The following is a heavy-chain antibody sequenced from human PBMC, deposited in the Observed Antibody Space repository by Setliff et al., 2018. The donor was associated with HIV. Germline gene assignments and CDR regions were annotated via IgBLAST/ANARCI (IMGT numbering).Heavy chain of an antibody. CDR2: VSSRGDT. CDR1: DSGTYY. J-gene: IGHJ4*02. D-gene: IGHD4-17*01. V-gene: IGHV4-4*07. Sequence: SETLSLTCTVSDSGTYYWSWSRQPAGKGLEWIGRVSSRGDTSYNPSLKSRVTMSVDTSKNQFSLKLTSVTASDTAVYYCARAAAGNTGPFDLWGQGSPVTVSS. CDR3: ARAAAGNTGPFDL.